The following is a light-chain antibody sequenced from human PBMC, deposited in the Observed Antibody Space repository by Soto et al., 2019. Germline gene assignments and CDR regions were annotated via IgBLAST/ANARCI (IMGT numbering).Light chain of an antibody. CDR1: QSVSTN. J-gene: IGKJ1*01. V-gene: IGKV3-15*01. CDR3: KQYTNRPPWT. CDR2: GAS. Sequence: DIEMTQSPATLSGSPGERATISCRASQSVSTNLAWYQQKPGQAPRLLIYGASTMATGIPARFSGSGSGTEFTLTISSLQSDEFAVYYCKQYTNRPPWTFGQGTKV.